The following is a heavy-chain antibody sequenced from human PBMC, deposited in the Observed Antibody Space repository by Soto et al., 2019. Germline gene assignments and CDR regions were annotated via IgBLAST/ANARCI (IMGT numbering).Heavy chain of an antibody. CDR2: INPDGSIT. J-gene: IGHJ4*01. CDR3: ARDIGYGGN. CDR1: GFTFSTSW. D-gene: IGHD3-16*01. Sequence: EVQLVESGGGLVQPGGSLRLSCAASGFTFSTSWMHWVRQTPGKGLVWVSHINPDGSITNYADSAKGRFTISRDNAKNTLFLQMNNLRAEDTFVYFCARDIGYGGNWGHGNLVNVSS. V-gene: IGHV3-74*01.